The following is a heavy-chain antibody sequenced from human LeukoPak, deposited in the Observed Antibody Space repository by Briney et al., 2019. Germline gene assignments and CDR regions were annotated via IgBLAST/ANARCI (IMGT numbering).Heavy chain of an antibody. CDR2: ISSSSSYI. CDR1: GFTFSSYS. CDR3: ARDPSSWYYYYMDV. V-gene: IGHV3-21*01. Sequence: GGSLRLSCAASGFTFSSYSMNWVRQAPGKGLEWFSSISSSSSYIYYADSVKGRFTISRDNAKNSLYLQMNSLRAGDTAVYYCARDPSSWYYYYMDVWGKGTTVTVSS. D-gene: IGHD6-13*01. J-gene: IGHJ6*03.